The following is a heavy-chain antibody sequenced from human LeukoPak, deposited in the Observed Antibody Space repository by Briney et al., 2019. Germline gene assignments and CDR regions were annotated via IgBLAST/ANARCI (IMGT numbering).Heavy chain of an antibody. D-gene: IGHD5-24*01. CDR2: IRGNGGST. J-gene: IGHJ6*02. V-gene: IGHV3-23*01. CDR3: ASRDKGYYYGMDV. CDR1: GFAFSTYA. Sequence: GGSLRLSCAASGFAFSTYAMTWVRQAPGKGLEWVSTIRGNGGSTYYADSVKGRFTISRDNSKNTLYLQMNSLRAEDTAVYYCASRDKGYYYGMDVWGQGTTVTVSS.